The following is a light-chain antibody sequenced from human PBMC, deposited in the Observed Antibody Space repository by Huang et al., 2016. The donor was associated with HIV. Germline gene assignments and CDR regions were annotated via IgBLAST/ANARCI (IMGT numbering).Light chain of an antibody. CDR3: QQSAKAPRT. Sequence: DIQITQSPSSLSASVGDRVIITCRASHNINSYLNWYQQKPGEAPRLLIDAASNLQSGGPSRFSGSGSGTDFTLTITSLQPEDSATYYCQQSAKAPRTFGQGTKLEI. CDR2: AAS. J-gene: IGKJ2*01. CDR1: HNINSY. V-gene: IGKV1-39*01.